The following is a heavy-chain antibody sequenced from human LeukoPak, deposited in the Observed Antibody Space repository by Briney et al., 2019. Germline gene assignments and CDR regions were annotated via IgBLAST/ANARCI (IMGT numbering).Heavy chain of an antibody. V-gene: IGHV4-59*01. CDR1: GGSISSYY. J-gene: IGHJ4*02. CDR3: ARVRHCSSTSCYPLFDY. Sequence: PSETLSLTCTVSGGSISSYYWSWIRQPPGKGLEWIGYIYYSGSTNCNPSLKSRVTISVDTSKNQFSLKLSSVTAADTAVYYCARVRHCSSTSCYPLFDYWGQGTLVTVSS. CDR2: IYYSGST. D-gene: IGHD2-2*01.